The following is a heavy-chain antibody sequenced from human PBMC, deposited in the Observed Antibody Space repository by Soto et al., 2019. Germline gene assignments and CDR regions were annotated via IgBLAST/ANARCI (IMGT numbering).Heavy chain of an antibody. CDR3: ARDKGLEDYDDNSGYPPYYYYYGMDV. D-gene: IGHD3-22*01. V-gene: IGHV1-2*04. CDR2: INPNSGGT. CDR1: GYTFTGYY. Sequence: ASVKVSCKASGYTFTGYYMHWVRQAPGQGLEWMGWINPNSGGTNYAQKFQGWVTMTRDTSISTAYMELSRLRSDDTAVYYCARDKGLEDYDDNSGYPPYYYYYGMDVWGQGTTVTVSS. J-gene: IGHJ6*02.